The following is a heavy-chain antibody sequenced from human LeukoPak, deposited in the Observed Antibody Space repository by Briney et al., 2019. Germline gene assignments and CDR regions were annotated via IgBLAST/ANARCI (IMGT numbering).Heavy chain of an antibody. Sequence: ASVKVSCKASGYTFTSYGISWVRQAPGQGLEWMGWISAYNGNTNYAQKLQGRVTMTTDTSTSTAYMELRSLRSDDTAVYYCAREGLNSGSYQGNFQHWGQGTLVTVSS. V-gene: IGHV1-18*01. CDR1: GYTFTSYG. CDR3: AREGLNSGSYQGNFQH. CDR2: ISAYNGNT. D-gene: IGHD1-26*01. J-gene: IGHJ1*01.